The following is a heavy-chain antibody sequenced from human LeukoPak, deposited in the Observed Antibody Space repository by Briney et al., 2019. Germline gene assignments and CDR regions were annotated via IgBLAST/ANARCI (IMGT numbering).Heavy chain of an antibody. CDR3: ARVWGDGIVGGPMDV. D-gene: IGHD1-26*01. CDR1: GGSISSSNW. Sequence: PSGTLSLTCAVSGGSISSSNWWSWVRPPPGKGLEWIGEIYHSGSTNYNPSLKSRVTISVDTSKNQFSLKLSSVTAADTAVYYCARVWGDGIVGGPMDVWGQGTTVTVSS. V-gene: IGHV4-4*02. J-gene: IGHJ6*02. CDR2: IYHSGST.